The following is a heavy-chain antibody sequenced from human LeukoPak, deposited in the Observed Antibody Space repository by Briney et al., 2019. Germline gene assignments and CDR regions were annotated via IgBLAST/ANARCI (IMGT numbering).Heavy chain of an antibody. V-gene: IGHV4-59*01. J-gene: IGHJ4*02. D-gene: IGHD3-10*01. CDR1: GGSISSYY. Sequence: SETLSLTCTVSGGSISSYYWSWIRQPPGKGLEWIGYIYYSGSTNYNPSLKSRVTISVDTSKNQFSLKLSSVTAADTGVYYCARGSGSLYFDYWGQGTLVTVSS. CDR3: ARGSGSLYFDY. CDR2: IYYSGST.